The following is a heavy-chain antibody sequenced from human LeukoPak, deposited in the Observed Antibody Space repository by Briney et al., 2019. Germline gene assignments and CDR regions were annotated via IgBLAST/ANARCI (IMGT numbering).Heavy chain of an antibody. CDR1: GGSISGYY. D-gene: IGHD6-13*01. Sequence: PSETLSLTCTVSGGSISGYYWNWIRQSPGEGLEWIGYIYYSGSTNYNPSLKSRVTISVDTSKNQFSLKLSSVTAADTAVYYCARDRSIAAAGKYYYYYYGMDVWGQGTTVTVSS. CDR2: IYYSGST. V-gene: IGHV4-59*01. CDR3: ARDRSIAAAGKYYYYYYGMDV. J-gene: IGHJ6*02.